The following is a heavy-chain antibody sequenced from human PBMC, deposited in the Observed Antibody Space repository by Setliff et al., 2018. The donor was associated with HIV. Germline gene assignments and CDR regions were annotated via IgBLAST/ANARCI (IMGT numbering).Heavy chain of an antibody. CDR3: ASARIPTGGTSTSLDF. Sequence: PGGSLRLSCAASGFTFSRYGMHWVRQAPGKGLEWVSAISPSGGSTYYADSVRGRFTISRDNSKNTLYLQMNSLRAEDTALYYCASARIPTGGTSTSLDFWGQGALVTVSS. CDR2: ISPSGGST. V-gene: IGHV3-23*01. CDR1: GFTFSRYG. J-gene: IGHJ4*02. D-gene: IGHD2-8*02.